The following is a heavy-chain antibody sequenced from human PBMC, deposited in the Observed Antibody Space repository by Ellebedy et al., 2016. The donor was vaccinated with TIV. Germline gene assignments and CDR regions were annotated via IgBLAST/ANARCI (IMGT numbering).Heavy chain of an antibody. CDR1: GGTFSSYA. J-gene: IGHJ4*02. D-gene: IGHD6-6*01. Sequence: AASVKVSCKASGGTFSSYAISWVRQAPGQGLEWMGRIIPILGIANYAQKFQGRVTITADKSTSTAYMELSSLRSEDTAVYYCATVGYSSSSSGDYWGQGTLVTVSS. CDR2: IIPILGIA. V-gene: IGHV1-69*04. CDR3: ATVGYSSSSSGDY.